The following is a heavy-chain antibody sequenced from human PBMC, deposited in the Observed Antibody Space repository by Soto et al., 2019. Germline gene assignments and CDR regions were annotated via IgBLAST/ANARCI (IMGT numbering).Heavy chain of an antibody. Sequence: PSETLSLTCTVSGDSISSSNYFWGWIRQPPGEGLEWIGTIFYSGSTYYNPSLKSRVTISVDTSKNQFSLKVSSVTAADTAVYYCARGYNWFDPWGQGTLVTVSS. CDR3: ARGYNWFDP. CDR1: GDSISSSNYF. CDR2: IFYSGST. V-gene: IGHV4-39*07. J-gene: IGHJ5*02.